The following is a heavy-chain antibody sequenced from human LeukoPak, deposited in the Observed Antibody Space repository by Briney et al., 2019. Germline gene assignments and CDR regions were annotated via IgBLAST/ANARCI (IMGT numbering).Heavy chain of an antibody. CDR1: GGSISSGGYS. CDR2: IYDSGST. V-gene: IGHV4-30-2*01. CDR3: ARELQYDAFDI. D-gene: IGHD4-11*01. Sequence: SETLSLTCAVSGGSISSGGYSWSWIRQPPGKGLEWIGCIYDSGSTYYNPSLKSRVTISVDRSKNQFSLKLSSVTAADTAVYYCARELQYDAFDIWGQGTMVTVSS. J-gene: IGHJ3*02.